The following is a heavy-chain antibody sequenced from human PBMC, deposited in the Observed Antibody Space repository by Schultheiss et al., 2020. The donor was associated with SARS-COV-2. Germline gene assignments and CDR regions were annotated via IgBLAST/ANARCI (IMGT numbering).Heavy chain of an antibody. CDR2: IYYSGST. Sequence: SQTLSLTCTVSGGSISSGDYYWSWIRQPPGKGLEWIGYIYYSGSTNYNPSLKSRVTISVDTSKNQFSLKLSSVTAADTAVYYCARGDDYGGFVDYWGQGTLVTVSS. J-gene: IGHJ4*02. D-gene: IGHD4-23*01. V-gene: IGHV4-61*08. CDR3: ARGDDYGGFVDY. CDR1: GGSISSGDYY.